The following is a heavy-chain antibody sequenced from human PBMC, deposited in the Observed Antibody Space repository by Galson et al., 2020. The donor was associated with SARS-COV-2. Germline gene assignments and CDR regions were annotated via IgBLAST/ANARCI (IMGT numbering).Heavy chain of an antibody. CDR2: IFYTGDT. Sequence: SETLSLTCSVFGGSISTTDYNWGWIRQPPGKGLEWIGSIFYTGDTYYNPSLKSRVTIYVDTSNSQFSRRLSSVTATDTAVYYCAINVRTPGSLRPGVILDSWGQGTLVPVSA. J-gene: IGHJ4*02. CDR1: GGSISTTDYN. CDR3: AINVRTPGSLRPGVILDS. V-gene: IGHV4-39*07. D-gene: IGHD3-10*02.